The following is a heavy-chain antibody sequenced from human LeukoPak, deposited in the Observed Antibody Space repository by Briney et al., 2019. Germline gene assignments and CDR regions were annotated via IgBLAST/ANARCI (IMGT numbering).Heavy chain of an antibody. Sequence: GGSLRLSCAASGFTLSSYVLNWVRQAPGKGLEWVSALSGDGGSTYYADSVKGRFTISRDISRNTLYLQMNSLRVEDTAVYYCAKGSGRGGSYSWFDYWGQGALVTVSS. CDR2: LSGDGGST. CDR1: GFTLSSYV. J-gene: IGHJ4*02. CDR3: AKGSGRGGSYSWFDY. V-gene: IGHV3-23*01. D-gene: IGHD1-26*01.